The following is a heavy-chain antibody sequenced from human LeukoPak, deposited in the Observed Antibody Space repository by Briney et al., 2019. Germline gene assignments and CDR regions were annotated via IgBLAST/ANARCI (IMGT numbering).Heavy chain of an antibody. D-gene: IGHD3-16*01. J-gene: IGHJ5*02. CDR3: ARGGGASVAHNWFDP. Sequence: SQTLSLTCTVSGGSISSGGYYWSWIRQHPGKGLEWIGYIYYSGSTYYNPSLKSRVTISVDTSKNQFSLKLSSVTAADTAVYSCARGGGASVAHNWFDPWGQGTLVTVSS. CDR1: GGSISSGGYY. V-gene: IGHV4-31*03. CDR2: IYYSGST.